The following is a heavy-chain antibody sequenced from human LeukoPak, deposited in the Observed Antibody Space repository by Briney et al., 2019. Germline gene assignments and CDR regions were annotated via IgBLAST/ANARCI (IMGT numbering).Heavy chain of an antibody. CDR2: ISGSGGST. CDR3: AKPGGITFGGVIVTFDY. Sequence: GGSLRLSCAASGFTSSSYAMSWVRQAPGKGLEWVSAISGSGGSTYYADSVKGRFTISRDNSKNTLYLQMNSLRAEDTAVYYCAKPGGITFGGVIVTFDYWGQGTLVTVSS. CDR1: GFTSSSYA. V-gene: IGHV3-23*01. J-gene: IGHJ4*02. D-gene: IGHD3-16*02.